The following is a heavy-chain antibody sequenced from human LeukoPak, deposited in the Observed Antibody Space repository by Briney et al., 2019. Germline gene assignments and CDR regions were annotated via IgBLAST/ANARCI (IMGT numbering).Heavy chain of an antibody. CDR2: IKQDGSEK. V-gene: IGHV3-7*01. CDR3: ARGYAYDFWSGYDAFDI. Sequence: GRSLRLSCSASGFTFSSYWMSWVRQAPGKGLEWVANIKQDGSEKYYVDSVKGRFTISRDNAKNSLYLQMNSLRAEDTAVYYCARGYAYDFWSGYDAFDIWGQGTMVTVSS. J-gene: IGHJ3*02. D-gene: IGHD3-3*01. CDR1: GFTFSSYW.